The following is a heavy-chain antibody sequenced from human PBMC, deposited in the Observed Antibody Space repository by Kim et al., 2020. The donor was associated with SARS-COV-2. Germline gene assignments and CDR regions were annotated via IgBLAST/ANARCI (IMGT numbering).Heavy chain of an antibody. Sequence: SETLSLTCAVYGGSFSGYYWSWIRQPPGKGLEWIGEINHSGSTNYNPSLKSRVTISVDTSKNQFSLKLSSVTAADTAVYYCARGLAVYSSSSYYFDYWGQGTLVTVSS. D-gene: IGHD6-13*01. CDR3: ARGLAVYSSSSYYFDY. CDR1: GGSFSGYY. V-gene: IGHV4-34*01. J-gene: IGHJ4*02. CDR2: INHSGST.